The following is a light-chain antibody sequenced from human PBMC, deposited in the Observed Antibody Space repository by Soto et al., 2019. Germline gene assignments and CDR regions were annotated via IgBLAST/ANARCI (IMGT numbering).Light chain of an antibody. CDR2: DTS. V-gene: IGKV3-11*01. J-gene: IGKJ2*01. Sequence: EIVLTQSPATLSLSPGDRATLSCRASQSVDRYLAWYQEKPGQAPRLLIYDTSDRATGIPDRFSGSGSGTDFTRTISSLEPEDFAVYYCQQGSNWYTFGQGTKLEIK. CDR3: QQGSNWYT. CDR1: QSVDRY.